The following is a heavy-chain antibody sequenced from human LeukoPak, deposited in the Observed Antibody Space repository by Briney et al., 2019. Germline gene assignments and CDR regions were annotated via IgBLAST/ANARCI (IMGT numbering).Heavy chain of an antibody. V-gene: IGHV5-10-1*01. CDR2: IDPSDSYT. J-gene: IGHJ3*02. CDR1: GYSFTSYW. D-gene: IGHD1-26*01. Sequence: GESLKISCKGSGYSFTSYWISWVRQMPGKGLEWMGRIDPSDSYTNYSPSFQGHVTIPADKSISTAYLQWSSLKASDTAMYYCVRFDVVGATDWDAFDIWGQGTMVTVSS. CDR3: VRFDVVGATDWDAFDI.